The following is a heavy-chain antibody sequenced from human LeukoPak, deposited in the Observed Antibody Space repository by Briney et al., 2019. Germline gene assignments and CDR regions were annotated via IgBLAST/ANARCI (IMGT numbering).Heavy chain of an antibody. V-gene: IGHV3-33*01. J-gene: IGHJ4*02. D-gene: IGHD5-18*01. CDR1: GFTFSSYG. CDR3: ARSKPWLHYFDY. Sequence: GGSLRLSCAASGFTFSSYGMHWVRQAPGKGLEWVAVIWYDGSNKYYADSVKGRFTISRDNSKNTLYLQMNSLRAEDTAVYYCARSKPWLHYFDYWGQGTLVTVSS. CDR2: IWYDGSNK.